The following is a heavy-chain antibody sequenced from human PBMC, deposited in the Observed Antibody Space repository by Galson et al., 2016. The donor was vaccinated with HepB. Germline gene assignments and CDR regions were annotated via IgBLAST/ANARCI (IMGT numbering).Heavy chain of an antibody. Sequence: SVKVSCKASGYMFTSYGMHWVRQAPGQRPEWMGWINGGNGNTKYSQKLQGRVNITRDTSASTAYMELSSLGSEDTAVYYCARSWGSGSLNYYYYAMDVWGLGTTVTVSS. V-gene: IGHV1-3*01. D-gene: IGHD3-10*01. CDR1: GYMFTSYG. CDR3: ARSWGSGSLNYYYYAMDV. CDR2: INGGNGNT. J-gene: IGHJ6*02.